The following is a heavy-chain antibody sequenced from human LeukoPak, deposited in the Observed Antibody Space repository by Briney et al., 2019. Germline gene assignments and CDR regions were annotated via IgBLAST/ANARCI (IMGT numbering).Heavy chain of an antibody. CDR3: ARDRRYSDSSGYIRGFDY. CDR1: GGSISSYY. J-gene: IGHJ4*02. D-gene: IGHD3-22*01. Sequence: PSETLSLTCTASGGSISSYYWSWIRQPPGKGLEWIGEIYHSGSTNYNPSLKSRVTISVDKSKNQFSLKLSSVTAADTAVYYCARDRRYSDSSGYIRGFDYWGQGTLVTVSS. CDR2: IYHSGST. V-gene: IGHV4-59*12.